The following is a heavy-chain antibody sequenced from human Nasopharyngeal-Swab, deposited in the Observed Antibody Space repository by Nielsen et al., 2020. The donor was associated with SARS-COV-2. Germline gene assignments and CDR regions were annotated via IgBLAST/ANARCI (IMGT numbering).Heavy chain of an antibody. CDR1: GFTFSSYW. J-gene: IGHJ6*02. CDR2: INSDGSST. V-gene: IGHV3-74*01. D-gene: IGHD6-13*01. Sequence: GGSLRLSCAASGFTFSSYWMHWVRQAPGKGLVWVSRINSDGSSTSYADSVKGRFTISRDNSKNTLYLQMNSLRAEDTAVYYCARELSGIAAVAYYYYGMDVWGQGTTVTVSS. CDR3: ARELSGIAAVAYYYYGMDV.